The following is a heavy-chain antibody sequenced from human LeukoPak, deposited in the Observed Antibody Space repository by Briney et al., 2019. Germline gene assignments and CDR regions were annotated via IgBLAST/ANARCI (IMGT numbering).Heavy chain of an antibody. J-gene: IGHJ4*02. D-gene: IGHD6-25*01. V-gene: IGHV3-30*18. CDR3: AKDESGL. CDR2: ISYDGSNK. Sequence: GSLRLSCAASGFTVSSNYMSWVRQAPGKGLEWVAVISYDGSNKYYADSVKGRFTISRDNSKNTLYLQMNSLRAEDTAVYYCAKDESGLWGQGTLVTVSS. CDR1: GFTVSSNY.